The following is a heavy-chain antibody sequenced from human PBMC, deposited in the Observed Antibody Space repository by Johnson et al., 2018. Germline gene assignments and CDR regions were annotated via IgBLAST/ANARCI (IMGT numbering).Heavy chain of an antibody. CDR1: GFTFDDYG. D-gene: IGHD6-13*01. CDR3: AREISYGSWYEGGAFEI. Sequence: VQLVQSGGGVVQPGRSLRLSCAASGFTFDDYGMSWVRQAPGKGLEWVAVISYDGSNKYYADSVKGRFTISRDNSKNTLYLQMNSLGAGDTAVDYCAREISYGSWYEGGAFEIWGQGTMVTVSS. J-gene: IGHJ3*02. CDR2: ISYDGSNK. V-gene: IGHV3-30*03.